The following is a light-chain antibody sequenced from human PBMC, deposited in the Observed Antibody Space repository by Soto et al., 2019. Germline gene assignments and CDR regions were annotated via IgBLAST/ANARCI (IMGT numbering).Light chain of an antibody. CDR1: QSVSSSY. CDR3: QQYGSSPPRT. Sequence: EIVLTQSPGTLSLSPGERATLSCRASQSVSSSYLAWYQQKPGQAPRLLIYGASSRATGIPDRFSGSGSGKDFTLTISRLEPEDFAVYYCQQYGSSPPRTFGQGTRLE. CDR2: GAS. J-gene: IGKJ5*01. V-gene: IGKV3-20*01.